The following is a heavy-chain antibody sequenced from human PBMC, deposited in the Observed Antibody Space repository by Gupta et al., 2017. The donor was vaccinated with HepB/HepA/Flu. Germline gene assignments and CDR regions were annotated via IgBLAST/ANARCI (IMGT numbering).Heavy chain of an antibody. D-gene: IGHD2-2*01. CDR2: ISGSGGST. Sequence: EVQLLESGGGLVQPGGSLRLSCAASGFTSSRYAMGWVRQAPGKGLEWVSGISGSGGSTYYAGSVKGRFTISRDNSKNTLYMQMNSLTAADTAVYYCAKEVRSCTSTSCFKVAFDIWGQGTMVTVSS. V-gene: IGHV3-23*01. CDR1: GFTSSRYA. J-gene: IGHJ3*02. CDR3: AKEVRSCTSTSCFKVAFDI.